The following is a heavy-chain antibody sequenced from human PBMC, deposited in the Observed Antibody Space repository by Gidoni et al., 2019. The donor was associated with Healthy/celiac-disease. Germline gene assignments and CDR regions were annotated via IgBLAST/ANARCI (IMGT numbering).Heavy chain of an antibody. V-gene: IGHV4-61*02. J-gene: IGHJ6*02. CDR2: IYSSGTT. CDR3: AREYDFYYYFYYGMDV. D-gene: IGHD3-3*01. CDR1: GGSISSGNYY. Sequence: QVQLQESGPGLVKPSQTLSLTCTVSGGSISSGNYYWSWIRQPAGKGLEWIGRIYSSGTTNYNPSLKSRVTISVEKSKNQFSLKLTSVTAADTAVYYCAREYDFYYYFYYGMDVWGQGTTVTVSS.